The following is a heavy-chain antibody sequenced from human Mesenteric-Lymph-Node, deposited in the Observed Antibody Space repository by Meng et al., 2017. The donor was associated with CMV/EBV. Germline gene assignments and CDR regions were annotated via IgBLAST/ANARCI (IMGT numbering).Heavy chain of an antibody. V-gene: IGHV1-69*01. D-gene: IGHD1-26*01. J-gene: IGHJ5*02. CDR2: IIPIFGTA. CDR3: ARDPTTSGAAPPIWFDP. Sequence: TFSSYAISWVRQDPGQGLEWMGGIIPIFGTANYAQKFQGRVTITADESTSTAYMELSSLRSEDTAVYYCARDPTTSGAAPPIWFDPWGQGTLVTVSS. CDR1: TFSSYA.